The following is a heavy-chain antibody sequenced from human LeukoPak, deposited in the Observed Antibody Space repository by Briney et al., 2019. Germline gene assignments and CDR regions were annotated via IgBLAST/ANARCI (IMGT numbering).Heavy chain of an antibody. Sequence: SETLSLTCTVSGGSIRSYYWSWIRQLPGKGLEWIGYIYYSGSTNYNPSLKSRVTISVDTSKNQFSLKLSSVTAADTAVYYCASSKYSLDAFDIWGQGTMVTVSS. CDR2: IYYSGST. CDR1: GGSIRSYY. V-gene: IGHV4-59*01. CDR3: ASSKYSLDAFDI. D-gene: IGHD6-6*01. J-gene: IGHJ3*02.